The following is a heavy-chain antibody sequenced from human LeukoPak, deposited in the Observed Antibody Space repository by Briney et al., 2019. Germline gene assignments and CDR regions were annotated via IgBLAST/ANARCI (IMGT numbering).Heavy chain of an antibody. D-gene: IGHD3-10*01. CDR3: ARATYYYGSGSYFDY. CDR2: IYTSGST. J-gene: IGHJ4*02. V-gene: IGHV4-4*07. Sequence: SETLSLTCTVSGGSLSSYYWSWLRQPAGKGLEWIGRIYTSGSTNYNPSLKSRVTMSVDTSKNQFSLKLSSVTAADTAVYYCARATYYYGSGSYFDYWGQGTLVTVSS. CDR1: GGSLSSYY.